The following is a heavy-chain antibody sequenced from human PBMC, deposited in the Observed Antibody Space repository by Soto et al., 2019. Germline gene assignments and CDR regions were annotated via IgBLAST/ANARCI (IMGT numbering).Heavy chain of an antibody. V-gene: IGHV1-3*01. CDR2: INAGNGNT. D-gene: IGHD2-8*02. CDR3: ASWSRTQYYYGMDV. CDR1: GYTFTSYA. J-gene: IGHJ6*02. Sequence: ASVKVSCKSSGYTFTSYAMHCVRQAPGQRLEWMGWINAGNGNTKYSQKFQGRVTITRDASASTAYMELSSLRSEDTAVYYCASWSRTQYYYGMDVWGQGTTVTVSS.